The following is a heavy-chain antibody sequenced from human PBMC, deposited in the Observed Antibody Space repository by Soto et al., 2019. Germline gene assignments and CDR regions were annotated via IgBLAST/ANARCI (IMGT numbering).Heavy chain of an antibody. V-gene: IGHV1-69*01. D-gene: IGHD3-3*01. CDR2: IIPIFGTA. CDR1: GGTFSSYA. J-gene: IGHJ6*02. CDR3: ARGGEYYDFWSGYYEKYYYYGMDV. Sequence: QVQLVQSGAEVKKPGSSVKVSCKASGGTFSSYAISWVRQAPGQGLEWMGGIIPIFGTANYAQKFQGRVTITADESTSTAYMELSSLRSEDTAVYYCARGGEYYDFWSGYYEKYYYYGMDVWGQGTTVTVSS.